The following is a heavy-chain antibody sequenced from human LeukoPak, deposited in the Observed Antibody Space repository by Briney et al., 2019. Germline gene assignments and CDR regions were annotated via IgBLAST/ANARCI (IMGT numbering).Heavy chain of an antibody. CDR2: IYYSGST. CDR3: ARYRLGAYYMDV. D-gene: IGHD3-10*01. J-gene: IGHJ6*03. CDR1: GGSISSYY. V-gene: IGHV4-59*01. Sequence: SETLSLTCTVSGGSISSYYWSWIRQPPGKGLEWIGYIYYSGSTSYNPSLKSRVTISVDTSKNQFSLKLSSVTAADTAVYYCARYRLGAYYMDVWGKGTTVTVSS.